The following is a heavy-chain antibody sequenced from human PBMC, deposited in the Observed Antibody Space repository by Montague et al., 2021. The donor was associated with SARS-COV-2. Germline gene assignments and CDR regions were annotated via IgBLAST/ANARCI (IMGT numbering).Heavy chain of an antibody. D-gene: IGHD2-15*01. Sequence: SETLSLTCAVYGGSFSGYYWNWIRQPPGTGLEWIGEISHSGSTNYNPSLKSRVTISVDTSKIQFSLTLSSVTAADTAVYYCVVVPLGPRGRGFDYWGQGTLVTVSS. CDR1: GGSFSGYY. V-gene: IGHV4-34*01. CDR3: VVVPLGPRGRGFDY. J-gene: IGHJ4*02. CDR2: ISHSGST.